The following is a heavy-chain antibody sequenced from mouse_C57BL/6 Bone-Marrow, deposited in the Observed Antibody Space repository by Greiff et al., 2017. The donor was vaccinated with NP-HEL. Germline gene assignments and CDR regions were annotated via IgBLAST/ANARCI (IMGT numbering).Heavy chain of an antibody. J-gene: IGHJ3*01. CDR1: GYTFTSYW. CDR2: IDPSDSYT. V-gene: IGHV1-50*01. D-gene: IGHD2-1*01. CDR3: ARRGSYGNFFAY. Sequence: QVQLQQPGAELVKPGASVKLSCKASGYTFTSYWMQWVKQRPGPGLEWIGEIDPSDSYTNYNQKFKGTATLTVDTSSSTAYMQLSSLTSEDSAVYYCARRGSYGNFFAYWGQGTLVTVSA.